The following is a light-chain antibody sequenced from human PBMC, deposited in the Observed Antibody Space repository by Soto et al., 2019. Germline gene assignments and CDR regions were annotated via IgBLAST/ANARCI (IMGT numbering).Light chain of an antibody. J-gene: IGKJ5*01. CDR2: GAT. CDR3: QQPISFPIT. Sequence: ELVLTQSPGSLSLSPGERATLSCKTSQSDGSNFVAWYQHKPGQAPRLLIHGATTRATGIPARFSGSGSGTDFTLTIRSLQPEDFATYYCQQPISFPITFGQGTRLEIK. CDR1: QSDGSNF. V-gene: IGKV3-20*01.